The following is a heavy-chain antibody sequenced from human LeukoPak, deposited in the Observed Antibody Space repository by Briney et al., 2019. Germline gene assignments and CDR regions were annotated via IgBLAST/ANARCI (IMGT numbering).Heavy chain of an antibody. J-gene: IGHJ5*02. CDR2: VHPDTGYA. Sequence: GASVKVSCKTSGYPFTTYEINWVGQAAGQGLEWMGWVHPDTGYADYAQKFQGRVTMTSDTSISTAYMELSSLRSDDTAVYFCARGPRNDPWGQGTLVTVSS. V-gene: IGHV1-8*01. CDR3: ARGPRNDP. D-gene: IGHD1-14*01. CDR1: GYPFTTYE.